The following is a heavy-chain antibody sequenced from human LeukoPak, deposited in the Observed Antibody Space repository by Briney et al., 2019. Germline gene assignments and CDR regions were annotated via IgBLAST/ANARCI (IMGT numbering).Heavy chain of an antibody. CDR1: GFSLSTSGVG. CDR3: AHRRAEYYDSWSGYYWGAFDI. D-gene: IGHD3-3*01. V-gene: IGHV2-5*01. Sequence: SGPTLVKPTQTLTLTCTFSGFSLSTSGVGVGWIRQPPGKALEWLALIYWNDDKRYSPSLKSRLTITKDTSKNQVVLTMTNMDPVDTATYYCAHRRAEYYDSWSGYYWGAFDIWGQGTMVTVSS. J-gene: IGHJ3*02. CDR2: IYWNDDK.